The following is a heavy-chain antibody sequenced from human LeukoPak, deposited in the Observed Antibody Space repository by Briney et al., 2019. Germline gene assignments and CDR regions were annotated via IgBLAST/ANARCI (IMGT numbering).Heavy chain of an antibody. CDR2: ISSSSSYI. CDR3: ARSSRGYSYGYFDY. D-gene: IGHD5-18*01. Sequence: GGSLRLSCAASGFTFSSYSMNWVRQAPGKGLEWVSSISSSSSYIYYADSVKGRFTISRDNAKNTLYLQMNSLRAEDTAVYYCARSSRGYSYGYFDYWGQGTLVTVSS. CDR1: GFTFSSYS. V-gene: IGHV3-21*01. J-gene: IGHJ4*02.